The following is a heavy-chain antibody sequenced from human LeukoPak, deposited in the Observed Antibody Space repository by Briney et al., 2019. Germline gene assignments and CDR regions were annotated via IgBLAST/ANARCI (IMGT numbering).Heavy chain of an antibody. CDR3: ARDSGPPPTGQLPDY. CDR1: GFTVSSDG. V-gene: IGHV3-33*01. J-gene: IGHJ4*02. Sequence: GRSLRLSWAASGFTVSSDGMHWVRQPPRKGREGVAVIWYDGSNKYYADSVKGRFTISRDNSKNTLYLQMNSLRAEDTAVYYCARDSGPPPTGQLPDYWGQGTLVTVSS. D-gene: IGHD2-2*01. CDR2: IWYDGSNK.